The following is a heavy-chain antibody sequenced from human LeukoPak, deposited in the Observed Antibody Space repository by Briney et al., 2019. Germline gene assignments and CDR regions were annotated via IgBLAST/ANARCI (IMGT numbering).Heavy chain of an antibody. V-gene: IGHV6-1*01. Sequence: SQTLSLTRAISGDSVSSNSAAWNWIRQSPSRGLEWLGRTYYRSKWYNDYAVSVKSRITIDPDTSKNQFSLQLNPVTPEDTAVYYCARRAVRGVIGFDPWGQGTLVTVSS. J-gene: IGHJ5*02. CDR1: GDSVSSNSAA. CDR3: ARRAVRGVIGFDP. D-gene: IGHD3-10*01. CDR2: TYYRSKWYN.